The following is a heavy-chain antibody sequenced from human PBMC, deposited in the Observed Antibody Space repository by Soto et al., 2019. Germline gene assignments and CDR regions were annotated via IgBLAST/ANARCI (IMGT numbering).Heavy chain of an antibody. CDR3: AKVPPGSSWCPFDY. CDR2: ISGSGGST. CDR1: GFTFITYA. Sequence: EVQLLESGGGLVQPGGSLRLSCSASGFTFITYAMNWVRKPPGKGLEWVSAISGSGGSTYYADSVKCRVTISRDNSKNTLYLQMSSLRAEDTAVYFCAKVPPGSSWCPFDYWGQGTLVTVSS. D-gene: IGHD6-13*01. V-gene: IGHV3-23*01. J-gene: IGHJ4*02.